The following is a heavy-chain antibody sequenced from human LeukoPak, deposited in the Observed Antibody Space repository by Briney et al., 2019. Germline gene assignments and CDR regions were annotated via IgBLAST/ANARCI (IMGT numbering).Heavy chain of an antibody. CDR1: GFTFSSYA. CDR3: AKDTSIGKYCTNGVCSPFDY. Sequence: GGSPRLSCAGSGFTFSSYAMSWVRQAPGQGLEWVSAISDSGDYTSYADPVRGRFTFYRDNSRNTLYLQMINLRPEDTAVYYCAKDTSIGKYCTNGVCSPFDYWGQGTMVTVSS. V-gene: IGHV3-23*01. D-gene: IGHD2-8*01. J-gene: IGHJ4*02. CDR2: ISDSGDYT.